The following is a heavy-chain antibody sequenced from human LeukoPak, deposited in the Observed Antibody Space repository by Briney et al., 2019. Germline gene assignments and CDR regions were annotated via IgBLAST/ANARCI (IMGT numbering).Heavy chain of an antibody. Sequence: PGGSLRLSCAASGFTFSSYSMNWVRQAPGKGLEWVSSISSSSSYIYYADSVKGRFTISRDNAKNSLYLQMNSLRAEDTAVYYCARALSWGLASRRGEYKNWFDPWGQGTLVTVSS. V-gene: IGHV3-21*01. CDR1: GFTFSSYS. J-gene: IGHJ5*02. CDR2: ISSSSSYI. D-gene: IGHD3-16*01. CDR3: ARALSWGLASRRGEYKNWFDP.